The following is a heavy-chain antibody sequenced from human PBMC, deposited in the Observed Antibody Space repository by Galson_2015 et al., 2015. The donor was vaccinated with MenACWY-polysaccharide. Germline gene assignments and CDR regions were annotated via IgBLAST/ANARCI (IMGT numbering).Heavy chain of an antibody. Sequence: SLRLSCAASGFTFSSYVMHWVRQAPGKGLEYVSGISSNGGSTYYADSVTGRFTISRDNSKNTLYLQMSSLRAEDTAVYYCVKGGYSSSGFLGDYWGQGTLVTVSS. V-gene: IGHV3-64D*08. D-gene: IGHD6-13*01. CDR3: VKGGYSSSGFLGDY. CDR1: GFTFSSYV. J-gene: IGHJ4*02. CDR2: ISSNGGST.